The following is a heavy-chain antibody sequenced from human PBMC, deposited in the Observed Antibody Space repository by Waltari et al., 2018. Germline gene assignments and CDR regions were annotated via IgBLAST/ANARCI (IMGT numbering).Heavy chain of an antibody. V-gene: IGHV3-9*01. D-gene: IGHD5-12*01. CDR2: INWKNDSI. Sequence: APGKGLEWVSGINWKNDSIGYGDSVKGRFTISRDNTKNSLYLQMNSLRPEDTAVYYCAKDFVLATITWSMDVWGQGTTVTVSS. J-gene: IGHJ6*02. CDR3: AKDFVLATITWSMDV.